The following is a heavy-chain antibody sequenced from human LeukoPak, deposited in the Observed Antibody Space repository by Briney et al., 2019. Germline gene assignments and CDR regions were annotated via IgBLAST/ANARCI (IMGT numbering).Heavy chain of an antibody. Sequence: PGKSLRLSCAASGFTFTSYGMHWVRQAPGKGLEWVAVIWSDGTNKYYADSVKGRFAISRDDSNNMVYLQMNSLRVEDTAVYYCAKDIERGFDYTNSLDYWGQGTLVTVSP. J-gene: IGHJ4*02. CDR2: IWSDGTNK. D-gene: IGHD4-11*01. CDR3: AKDIERGFDYTNSLDY. CDR1: GFTFTSYG. V-gene: IGHV3-33*06.